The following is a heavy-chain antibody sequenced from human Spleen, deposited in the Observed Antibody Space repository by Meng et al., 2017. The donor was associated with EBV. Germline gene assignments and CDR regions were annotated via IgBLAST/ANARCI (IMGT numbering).Heavy chain of an antibody. CDR2: INPNSGGT. J-gene: IGHJ4*02. CDR1: GYTFTPHH. CDR3: ARYDSSGYYRAY. Sequence: VQLLHSWAEGKKPGASVKVSCKASGYTFTPHHIHWVRQAPGQGLEWMGWINPNSGGTNFAQKFQGRVTMTWDTSISTAYMELSRLRSDDTAVYSCARYDSSGYYRAYWGQGTLVTVSS. D-gene: IGHD3-22*01. V-gene: IGHV1-2*02.